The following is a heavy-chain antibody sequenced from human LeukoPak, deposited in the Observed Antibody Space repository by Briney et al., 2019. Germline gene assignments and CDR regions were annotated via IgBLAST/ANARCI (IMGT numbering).Heavy chain of an antibody. CDR3: ARGLYYYDSSALDY. V-gene: IGHV4-34*01. CDR1: GGSFSGYY. D-gene: IGHD3-22*01. J-gene: IGHJ4*02. Sequence: SETLSLTCAVYGGSFSGYYWSWIRQPPGKGLEWIGEINHSGSTNYNPSLKSRVTISVDTSKNQSSLKLSSVTAADTAVYYCARGLYYYDSSALDYWGQGTLVTASS. CDR2: INHSGST.